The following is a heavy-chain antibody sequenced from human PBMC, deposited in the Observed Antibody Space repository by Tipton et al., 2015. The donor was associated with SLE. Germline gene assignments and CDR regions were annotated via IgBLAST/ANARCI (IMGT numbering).Heavy chain of an antibody. Sequence: TLSLTCTVSGGSISSASYYWNWIRQPAGKGLEWIGRIFTSGYTDYNPSLNSRVTISVDASKNQFSLRMASVTAADTAVYYCARELDTFDIWVQGTMVTVSS. CDR1: GGSISSASYY. J-gene: IGHJ3*02. CDR2: IFTSGYT. CDR3: ARELDTFDI. V-gene: IGHV4-61*02.